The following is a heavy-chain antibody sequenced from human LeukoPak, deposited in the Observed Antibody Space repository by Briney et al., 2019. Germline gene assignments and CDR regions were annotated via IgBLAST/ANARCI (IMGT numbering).Heavy chain of an antibody. D-gene: IGHD5-12*01. CDR1: GGSISSTSYY. V-gene: IGHV4-39*07. J-gene: IGHJ4*02. CDR3: ARVSGYDWESFYDY. CDR2: IYYSGST. Sequence: SETLSLTCVVSGGSISSTSYYWGWIRQPPGKGLEWIGSIYYSGSTYYSPSLKSRVTISVDTSKNQFSLKLSSVTAADTAVYYCARVSGYDWESFYDYWGQGTLVTVSS.